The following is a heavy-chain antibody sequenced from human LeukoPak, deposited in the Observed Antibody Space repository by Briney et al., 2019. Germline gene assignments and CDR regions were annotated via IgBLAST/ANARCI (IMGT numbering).Heavy chain of an antibody. J-gene: IGHJ4*02. CDR1: GYTFTYYY. V-gene: IGHV1-46*01. CDR2: TRPSSGRT. CDR3: AREGPETYNFDF. D-gene: IGHD1-14*01. Sequence: ASVKVSCKTSGYTFTYYYMHWVRQAPGQGPEWMGITRPSSGRTSYPQKFQGRVTMTWDMSTSTFYMELSSLTSDDTAVYYCAREGPETYNFDFWGQGTLVTVSP.